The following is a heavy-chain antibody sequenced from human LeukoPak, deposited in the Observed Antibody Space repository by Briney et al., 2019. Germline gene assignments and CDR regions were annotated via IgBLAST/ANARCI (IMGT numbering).Heavy chain of an antibody. Sequence: GTSLQISCKASGYSSTNNWYGGVSRMPPKDLEWMRIIYPGVTDTTYTPSFQGRVTISAAKSSSTTYLHWSRLKASDTAMYYCTRARAGLFYYWGAGNLVAVSS. CDR2: IYPGVTDT. CDR3: TRARAGLFYY. D-gene: IGHD6-13*01. J-gene: IGHJ4*02. V-gene: IGHV5-51*01. CDR1: GYSSTNNW.